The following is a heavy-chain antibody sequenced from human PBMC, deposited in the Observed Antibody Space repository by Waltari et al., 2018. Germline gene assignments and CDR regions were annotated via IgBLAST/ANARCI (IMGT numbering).Heavy chain of an antibody. CDR2: ISSNGGST. Sequence: EVQLVESGGGLVQPGGSLRLSCAASGFTFSSYAMHWVRQAPGKGLEYVSAISSNGGSTYYANSVKGRFTISRDNSKNTLYLQMGSLRAEDMVVYYCARGDYGYGGNGVHYWGQGTLVTVSS. CDR3: ARGDYGYGGNGVHY. J-gene: IGHJ4*02. V-gene: IGHV3-64*01. D-gene: IGHD4-17*01. CDR1: GFTFSSYA.